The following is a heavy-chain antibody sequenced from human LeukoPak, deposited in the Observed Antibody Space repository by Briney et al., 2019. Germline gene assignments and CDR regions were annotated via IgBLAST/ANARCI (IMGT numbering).Heavy chain of an antibody. D-gene: IGHD6-19*01. CDR2: ISSSSSTI. Sequence: GGSLRLSCAASGFTFSSYSMNWVRQAPGKGLEWVSYISSSSSTIYYADSVKGRFTISRDNAKNSLYLQMNSLRAEDTAVDYCARENVAGTDYYYGMDVWGQGTTVTVSS. J-gene: IGHJ6*02. CDR1: GFTFSSYS. CDR3: ARENVAGTDYYYGMDV. V-gene: IGHV3-48*01.